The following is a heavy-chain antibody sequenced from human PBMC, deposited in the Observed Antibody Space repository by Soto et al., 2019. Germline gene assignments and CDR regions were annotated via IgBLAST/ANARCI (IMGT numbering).Heavy chain of an antibody. Sequence: QVQLQQWGAGLLKPSETLSLTCAVYGGSFSGYYWSWIRQPPGKGLEWIGEINHSGSTNYNPSLKSRVTISVDTSKNQFSLKLSSVTAADTAVYYCARASRSYFDWLVDNWFDPWGQGTLVTVSS. CDR3: ARASRSYFDWLVDNWFDP. CDR2: INHSGST. D-gene: IGHD3-9*01. J-gene: IGHJ5*02. CDR1: GGSFSGYY. V-gene: IGHV4-34*01.